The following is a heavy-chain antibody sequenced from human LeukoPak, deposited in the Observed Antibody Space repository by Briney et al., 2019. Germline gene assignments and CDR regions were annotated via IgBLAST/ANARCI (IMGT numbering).Heavy chain of an antibody. J-gene: IGHJ6*02. D-gene: IGHD5-24*01. CDR1: GGSFSGYY. CDR2: INHSGST. V-gene: IGHV4-34*01. Sequence: KPSETLSLTRAVYGGSFSGYYWSWIRQPPGKGLEWIGEINHSGSTNYNPSLKSRVTISVDTSKNQFSLKLSSVTAADTAVYYCARGMAVYYYYGMDVWGQGTTVTVSS. CDR3: ARGMAVYYYYGMDV.